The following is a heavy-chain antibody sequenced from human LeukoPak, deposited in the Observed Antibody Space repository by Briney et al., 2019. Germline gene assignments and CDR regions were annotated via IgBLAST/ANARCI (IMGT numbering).Heavy chain of an antibody. J-gene: IGHJ4*02. CDR2: IYYSGSN. Sequence: SETLSLTCTVSGDSISSSSSYWGWIRQPPGKGLEWIGSIYYSGSNFDNPALKSRVTISVDTSKNQFSLKLSSVTAADTAVYYCAREDGYNYRGRSADYWGQGTLVTVSS. D-gene: IGHD5-24*01. CDR3: AREDGYNYRGRSADY. V-gene: IGHV4-39*07. CDR1: GDSISSSSSY.